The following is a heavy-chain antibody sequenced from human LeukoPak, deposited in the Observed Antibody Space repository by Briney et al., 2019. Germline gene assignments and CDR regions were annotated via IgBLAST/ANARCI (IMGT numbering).Heavy chain of an antibody. J-gene: IGHJ4*02. CDR3: ARDSTRTFDF. V-gene: IGHV3-21*01. Sequence: PGGSLRLSCAASGFTFDVYSMNWVRQAPGKGLEWVSSISGSSSYIYYADSVKGRFTISRDNAKNSLYLHMNSLRAEDTGVYYCARDSTRTFDFWGQGTLVTVSS. CDR1: GFTFDVYS. CDR2: ISGSSSYI. D-gene: IGHD3/OR15-3a*01.